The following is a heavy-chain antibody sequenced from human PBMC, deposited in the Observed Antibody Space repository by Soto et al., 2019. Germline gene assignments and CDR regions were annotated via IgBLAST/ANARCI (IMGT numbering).Heavy chain of an antibody. V-gene: IGHV3-23*01. CDR3: TTWLTAHFDY. J-gene: IGHJ4*02. CDR2: SSDRRTGNT. CDR1: GFTFSSYT. Sequence: GGSLRLSCAASGFTFSSYTLNWVRRAPGKGLEWVATSSDRRTGNTHYSDSVGGRFTLSIDYSRNILFLQMDSLRADDTALYYCTTWLTAHFDYWGRGTQATVSS. D-gene: IGHD2-21*02.